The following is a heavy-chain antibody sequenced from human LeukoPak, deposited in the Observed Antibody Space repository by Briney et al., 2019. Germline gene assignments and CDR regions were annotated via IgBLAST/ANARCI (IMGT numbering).Heavy chain of an antibody. CDR3: ARVAVAGTKDFDY. Sequence: SETLSLTCTVSGGSISSDGVYWGWVRQPPGKGLEWIGSIFHSGGTYYNPSLKSRVIIPVDTSKNQFSLKLSSVTAADTAVYYCARVAVAGTKDFDYWGQGTLVTVSS. CDR2: IFHSGGT. CDR1: GGSISSDGVY. D-gene: IGHD6-19*01. J-gene: IGHJ4*02. V-gene: IGHV4-39*01.